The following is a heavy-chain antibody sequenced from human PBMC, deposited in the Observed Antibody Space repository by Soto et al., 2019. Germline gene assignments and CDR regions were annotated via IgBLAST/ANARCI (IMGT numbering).Heavy chain of an antibody. J-gene: IGHJ3*02. D-gene: IGHD3-16*01. Sequence: QVQLVESGGGVVQPGRSLRLSCAASGFTFSSYGMHWVRQAPGKGLEWVAVIWYDGSNKYYADSVKGRFTISRDNSKNTLCLQMTSLRAEDTAVYYCARRWGYDAFDIWGQGTMVTVSS. CDR1: GFTFSSYG. CDR2: IWYDGSNK. CDR3: ARRWGYDAFDI. V-gene: IGHV3-33*01.